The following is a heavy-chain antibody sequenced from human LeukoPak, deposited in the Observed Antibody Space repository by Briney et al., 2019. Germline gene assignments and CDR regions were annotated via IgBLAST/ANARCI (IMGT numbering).Heavy chain of an antibody. Sequence: GASVTVSCKASGYTFTSYYMHWVRQAPGQGLEWMGIINPSGGSTSYAQKFQGRVTMTRDMSTSTVYMELSSLRSEDTAVYYCARFLSSSAGFDPWGQGTLVTVSS. D-gene: IGHD6-6*01. CDR1: GYTFTSYY. J-gene: IGHJ5*02. CDR2: INPSGGST. CDR3: ARFLSSSAGFDP. V-gene: IGHV1-46*01.